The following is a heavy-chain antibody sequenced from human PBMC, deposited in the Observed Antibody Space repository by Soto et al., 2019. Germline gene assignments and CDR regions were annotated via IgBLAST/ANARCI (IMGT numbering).Heavy chain of an antibody. CDR2: INPLSGIP. CDR3: APPACAATWCSPSHNLDH. V-gene: IGHV1-69*09. CDR1: GGTFVRHV. D-gene: IGHD2-2*01. J-gene: IGHJ4*02. Sequence: QMQLVQSGAEVKKPESSVKVSCKTSGGTFVRHVISWVRQAPGQGPEWMGKINPLSGIPNYAHKFQDRVTFTADTDSSTAYMEADSLRSDDTAVYYCAPPACAATWCSPSHNLDHWGQGTLVTVSS.